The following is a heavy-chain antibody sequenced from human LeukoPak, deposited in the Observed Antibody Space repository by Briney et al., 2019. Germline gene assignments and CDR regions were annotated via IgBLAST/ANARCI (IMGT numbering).Heavy chain of an antibody. J-gene: IGHJ5*02. CDR3: AADQGYCSGGTCLRNWFDP. CDR1: GYSFTSHG. CDR2: ISTDNGDT. D-gene: IGHD2-15*01. Sequence: PGASVKVSCKPSGYSFTSHGISWVRQAPGRGLEWMGWISTDNGDTNYAQNFQGRVTMTTDTPTSTAYMELRSLRPDDTAIYYCAADQGYCSGGTCLRNWFDPWGQGTLVTVSS. V-gene: IGHV1-18*01.